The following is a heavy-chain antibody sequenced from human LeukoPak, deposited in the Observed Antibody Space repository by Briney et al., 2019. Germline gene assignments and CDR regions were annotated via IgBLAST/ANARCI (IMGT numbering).Heavy chain of an antibody. J-gene: IGHJ4*02. V-gene: IGHV3-23*01. CDR2: VSASGGST. Sequence: QSGGSLRLSCAASEFTFSSYAMSWVRQAPGEGLDWVSTVSASGGSTYYGDSVKGRFTVSRDNSKNTLYLQMNSLRAEDTALYYCAKMAAPGTGTSDYWGQGTLVTVSS. D-gene: IGHD6-13*01. CDR3: AKMAAPGTGTSDY. CDR1: EFTFSSYA.